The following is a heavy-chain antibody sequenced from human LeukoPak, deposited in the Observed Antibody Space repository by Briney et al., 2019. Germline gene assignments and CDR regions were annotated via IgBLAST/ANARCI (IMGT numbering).Heavy chain of an antibody. Sequence: ASVKVSCKASGYTFTSYYMHWVRRAPGQGLEWMGIINPSGGSTSYAQKFQGRVTMTRDTSTSTVYMELSSLRSEDTAVYYCAREPLVLVITTSLLGMDVWGQGTTVTVSS. CDR3: AREPLVLVITTSLLGMDV. CDR1: GYTFTSYY. J-gene: IGHJ6*02. V-gene: IGHV1-46*01. D-gene: IGHD3-22*01. CDR2: INPSGGST.